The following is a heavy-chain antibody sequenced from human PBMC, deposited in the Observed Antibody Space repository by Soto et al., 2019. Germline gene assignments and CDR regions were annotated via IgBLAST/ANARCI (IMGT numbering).Heavy chain of an antibody. CDR3: ARTHGDYYYGMDV. V-gene: IGHV5-10-1*01. CDR1: GYIFTSYW. D-gene: IGHD3-10*01. CDR2: IDPSDSYT. J-gene: IGHJ6*02. Sequence: PGESLKIACKGSGYIFTSYWISWVLQMPGKGLEWMGRIDPSDSYTNYSPSFQGHVTISADKSISTAYLQWSSLKASDTAMYYCARTHGDYYYGMDVWGQGTTVTVSS.